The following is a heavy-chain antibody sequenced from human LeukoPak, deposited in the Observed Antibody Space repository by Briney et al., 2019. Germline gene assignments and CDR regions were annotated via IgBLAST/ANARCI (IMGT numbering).Heavy chain of an antibody. V-gene: IGHV1-3*01. Sequence: KFQGRVTITRDTSANTAYLELTSLKSDGTAVYYCARFRGAFDIWGQGTMVTVSS. J-gene: IGHJ3*02. CDR3: ARFRGAFDI.